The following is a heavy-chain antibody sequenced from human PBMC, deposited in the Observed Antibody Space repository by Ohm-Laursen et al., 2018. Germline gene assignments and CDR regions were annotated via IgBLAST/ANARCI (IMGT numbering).Heavy chain of an antibody. Sequence: ASVKVSCKPSGYTFTSYYMHWVRQAPGQGLEWMGIINPSGGSTSYAQKFQGRVTMTRDTSTSTVYMELSSLRSEDTAVYYCARGGAAQGPLIAVAGDWGQGTLVTVSS. D-gene: IGHD6-19*01. CDR1: GYTFTSYY. J-gene: IGHJ4*02. CDR2: INPSGGST. CDR3: ARGGAAQGPLIAVAGD. V-gene: IGHV1-46*01.